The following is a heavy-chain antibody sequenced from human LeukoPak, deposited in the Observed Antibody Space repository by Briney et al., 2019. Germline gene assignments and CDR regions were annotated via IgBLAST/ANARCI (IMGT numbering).Heavy chain of an antibody. D-gene: IGHD6-19*01. V-gene: IGHV4-38-2*02. CDR3: ARGSSDRFPPYMDY. J-gene: IGHJ4*02. CDR1: GYSISSGNY. CDR2: IYHSGST. Sequence: PSETLSLTCTVSGYSISSGNYWGWIRQSPGKGLEWIGTIYHSGSTYYNPSLKSRVTISVDTSKNQISLRLSSVTAADTAIYYCARGSSDRFPPYMDYWGQGILVTVSS.